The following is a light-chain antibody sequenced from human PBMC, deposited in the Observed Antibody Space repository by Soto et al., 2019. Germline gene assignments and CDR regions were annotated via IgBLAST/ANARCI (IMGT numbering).Light chain of an antibody. J-gene: IGKJ2*01. CDR2: WAS. Sequence: DIVMTQSPDSLAVSLGERATINCKSSQSVLYSSNNKNYLAWYQQKPGQPPKLLIYWASTRESGVPDRFSGSGSGTDFTLTISSLQAEDVAVYYCQQYDSTPPTFGQGTKLELK. V-gene: IGKV4-1*01. CDR3: QQYDSTPPT. CDR1: QSVLYSSNNKNY.